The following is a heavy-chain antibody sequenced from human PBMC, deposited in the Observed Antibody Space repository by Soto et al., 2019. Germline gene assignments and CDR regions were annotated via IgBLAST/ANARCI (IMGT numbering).Heavy chain of an antibody. D-gene: IGHD3-9*01. V-gene: IGHV3-23*01. CDR2: ISGSGGST. Sequence: VGSLRLSCAASGCTFSSYAMSWVRQAPGKGLEWVSAISGSGGSTYYADSVKGRFTISRDNSKNTLYLQMNSLRAEDTAVYYCAKIQRYFDWLLYYFDYWGQGTLVTVSS. CDR1: GCTFSSYA. J-gene: IGHJ4*02. CDR3: AKIQRYFDWLLYYFDY.